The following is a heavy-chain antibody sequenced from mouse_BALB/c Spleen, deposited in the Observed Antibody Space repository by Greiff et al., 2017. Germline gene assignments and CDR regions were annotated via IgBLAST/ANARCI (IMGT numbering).Heavy chain of an antibody. J-gene: IGHJ2*01. CDR1: GFTFSSFG. CDR3: ARSSPARYYFDY. CDR2: ISSGSSTI. V-gene: IGHV5-17*02. D-gene: IGHD3-1*01. Sequence: VESGGGLVQPGGSRKLSCAASGFTFSSFGMHWVRQAPEKGLEWVAYISSGSSTIYYADTVKGRFTISRDNPKNTLFLQMTSLRSEDTAMYYCARSSPARYYFDYWGQGTTLTVSS.